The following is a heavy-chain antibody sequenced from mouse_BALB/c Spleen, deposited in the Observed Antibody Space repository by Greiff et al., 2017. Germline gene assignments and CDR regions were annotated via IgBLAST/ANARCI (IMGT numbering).Heavy chain of an antibody. D-gene: IGHD2-1*01. J-gene: IGHJ4*01. CDR3: ARQTDGNYWVFYAMDY. CDR1: GFTFSSYA. V-gene: IGHV5-9-3*01. Sequence: DVHLVESGGGLVKPGGSLKLSCAASGFTFSSYAMSWVRQTPEKRLEWVATISSGGSYTYYPDSVKGRFTISRDNAKNTLYLQMSSLRSVDTAMYYCARQTDGNYWVFYAMDYWGQGTSVTVSS. CDR2: ISSGGSYT.